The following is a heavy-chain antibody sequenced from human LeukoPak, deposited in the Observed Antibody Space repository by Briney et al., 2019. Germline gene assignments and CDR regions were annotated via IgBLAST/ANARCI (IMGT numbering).Heavy chain of an antibody. CDR3: SRHEHKALAGDT. V-gene: IGHV4-61*02. CDR1: GNSISSGDNY. D-gene: IGHD6-19*01. Sequence: SETLSLTCTVSGNSISSGDNYWSWIRQPAGKGLEWIGRIYTSGNTFYNPSLKSRVTISVDTSINHFSLTLTSLTAADTAVYFCSRHEHKALAGDTWGQGTLVTVSS. J-gene: IGHJ5*02. CDR2: IYTSGNT.